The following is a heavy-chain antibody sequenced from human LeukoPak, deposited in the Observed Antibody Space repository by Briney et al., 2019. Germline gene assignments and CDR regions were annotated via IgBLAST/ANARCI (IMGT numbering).Heavy chain of an antibody. J-gene: IGHJ4*02. V-gene: IGHV3-30*02. D-gene: IGHD4-17*01. CDR1: GFTFSNYG. CDR2: TRYDGSNE. Sequence: GESLRLSCAASGFTFSNYGMHWVRQAPGKGLEGVAFTRYDGSNEHYSDSVKGRFTISRDNSKNTLYLQMNSLRAEDTAVYSCAKGLMATVTPLGYWGQGTLVTVSS. CDR3: AKGLMATVTPLGY.